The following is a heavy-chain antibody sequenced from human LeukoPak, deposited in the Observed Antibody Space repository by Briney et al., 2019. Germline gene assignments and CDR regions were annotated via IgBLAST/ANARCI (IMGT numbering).Heavy chain of an antibody. CDR3: ARVWRYCSSTSCPGPLDY. Sequence: SETLSLTCAVSGYSISSGYYWSWIRQPPGKGLEWIGEINHSGSTNYNPSLKSRVTISVDTSKNQFSLKLSSVTAADTAVYYCARVWRYCSSTSCPGPLDYWGQGTLVTVSS. V-gene: IGHV4-34*01. CDR2: INHSGST. J-gene: IGHJ4*02. D-gene: IGHD2-2*01. CDR1: GYSISSGYY.